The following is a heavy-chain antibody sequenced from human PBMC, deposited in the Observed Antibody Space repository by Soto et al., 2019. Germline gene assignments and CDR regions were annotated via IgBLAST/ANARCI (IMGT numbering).Heavy chain of an antibody. CDR2: MCSSGTAT. CDR3: ARGVPVGAIGRFYFDS. D-gene: IGHD1-26*01. V-gene: IGHV3-53*01. Sequence: PGGSLRLSCAASGFTVSNNYMTWVRQAPGKGLEWVSVMCSSGTATSYADSVKGRFTVSRDNSKNTVSLQLDSLKADDTAVYYCARGVPVGAIGRFYFDSWGQGTLVTVSS. CDR1: GFTVSNNY. J-gene: IGHJ4*02.